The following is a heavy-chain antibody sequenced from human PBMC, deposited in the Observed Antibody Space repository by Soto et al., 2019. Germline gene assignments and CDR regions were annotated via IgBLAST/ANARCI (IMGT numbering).Heavy chain of an antibody. CDR3: ARRALPQCINGVCYKDGFWDY. J-gene: IGHJ4*02. V-gene: IGHV4-31*03. CDR1: GGSVSSGGYY. Sequence: PSETLSLTCTVSGGSVSSGGYYWSWIRQHPGTGLEWIGYIYYSGTTYFNPSLKSRASISLDTSKNEFFLKLTSVTAADTAVYYCARRALPQCINGVCYKDGFWDYWGQGALVTVSS. CDR2: IYYSGTT. D-gene: IGHD2-8*01.